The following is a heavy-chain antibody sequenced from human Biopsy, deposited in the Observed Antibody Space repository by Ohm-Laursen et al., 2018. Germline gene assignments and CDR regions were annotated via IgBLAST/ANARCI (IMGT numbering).Heavy chain of an antibody. CDR2: VYFSGNT. D-gene: IGHD5/OR15-5a*01. CDR3: ARRLVYWVFDS. Sequence: SETLSLTCTVSGGSIRGSTYYWGWIRQTPGKGLEWIGSVYFSGNTYYNPSLGGRVTISVDTSKNQFSLKLICFTAADTALYYCARRLVYWVFDSWAKGTLVTVSS. J-gene: IGHJ4*02. CDR1: GGSIRGSTYY. V-gene: IGHV4-39*01.